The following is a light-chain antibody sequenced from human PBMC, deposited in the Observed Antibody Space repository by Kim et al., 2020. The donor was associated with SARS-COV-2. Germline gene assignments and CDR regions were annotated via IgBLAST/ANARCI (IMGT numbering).Light chain of an antibody. CDR2: DAS. V-gene: IGKV1-5*01. J-gene: IGKJ1*01. Sequence: SASVGDSVPITCRASQSISGWLAWYQQKPGTAPKLLIYDASNLESGVPSRFSGSGSGTEFTLTISSLQPDDFATYYCQQYSTLWTFGPGTKVDIK. CDR1: QSISGW. CDR3: QQYSTLWT.